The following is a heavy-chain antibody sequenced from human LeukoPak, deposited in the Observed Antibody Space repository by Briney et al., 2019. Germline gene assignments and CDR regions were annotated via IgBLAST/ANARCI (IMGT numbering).Heavy chain of an antibody. J-gene: IGHJ4*01. CDR3: ARLGVAAHVDY. CDR1: GFTFSSYA. CDR2: IGDSGGST. D-gene: IGHD2-21*01. Sequence: GGSLRLSCAASGFTFSSYAMSWVRQAPGKGLEWVSVIGDSGGSTYYADSVKGRFTFSRDNSKNTLSLQMNSLSAEDTAVYYCARLGVAAHVDYWGQGTLVTVSS. V-gene: IGHV3-23*01.